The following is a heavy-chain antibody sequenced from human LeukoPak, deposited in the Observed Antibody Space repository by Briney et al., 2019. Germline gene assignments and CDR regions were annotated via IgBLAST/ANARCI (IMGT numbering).Heavy chain of an antibody. V-gene: IGHV3-30*18. CDR3: AKGFTGMDF. Sequence: GGSLRLSCAASGFTFSSYGMHWARQAPGKGLEWVAVISYDGSNNYYADSVKGRFSISRDNSRNTLYLQMNGLRAEDTAVYYCAKGFTGMDFWGQGSLVTVSS. D-gene: IGHD3-16*01. CDR1: GFTFSSYG. CDR2: ISYDGSNN. J-gene: IGHJ4*02.